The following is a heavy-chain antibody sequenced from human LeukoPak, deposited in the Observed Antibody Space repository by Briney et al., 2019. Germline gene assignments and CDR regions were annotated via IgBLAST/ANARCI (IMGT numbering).Heavy chain of an antibody. CDR1: GGSFSGYY. V-gene: IGHV4-34*01. Sequence: SETLSLTCAVYGGSFSGYYWSWIRQPPGKGLEWIGEINHSGSTNYNPSLKSRVTISVDTSKNQFSLKLSSVTAADTAVYYCARGGYDILTGYYRYYFDYWGQGTLVTVSS. CDR3: ARGGYDILTGYYRYYFDY. CDR2: INHSGST. J-gene: IGHJ4*02. D-gene: IGHD3-9*01.